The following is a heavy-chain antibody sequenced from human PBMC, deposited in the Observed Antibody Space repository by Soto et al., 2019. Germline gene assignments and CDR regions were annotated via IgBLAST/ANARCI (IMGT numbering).Heavy chain of an antibody. D-gene: IGHD3-16*02. V-gene: IGHV4-31*03. Sequence: QVQLQESGPGLVKPSQTLSLTGTVSGGSISSGGYYWRWIRQHPGKGLEWIGYIYYSGSTYYNPSLKSRVTIAVDTSKHQFSLKLSSVTAADTAVYYCARTYYDYIWGSYRAMSHFDYWGQGTLVTVSS. CDR3: ARTYYDYIWGSYRAMSHFDY. CDR1: GGSISSGGYY. CDR2: IYYSGST. J-gene: IGHJ4*02.